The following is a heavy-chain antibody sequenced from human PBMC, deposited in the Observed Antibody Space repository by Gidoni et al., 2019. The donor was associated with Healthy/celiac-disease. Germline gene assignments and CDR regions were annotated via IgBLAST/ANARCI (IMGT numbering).Heavy chain of an antibody. V-gene: IGHV3-23*01. CDR1: GFTSSSYA. CDR3: AKAEGIVVVTAIPYY. J-gene: IGHJ4*02. Sequence: EVQLLESGGGLVQPGGSLRLFCAASGFTSSSYAMSWVRQAPGKGMEWVSAISGSGGSTYYADSVKGRFTISRDNSKNTLYLQMNSLRAEDTAVYYCAKAEGIVVVTAIPYYWGQGTLVTVSS. D-gene: IGHD2-21*02. CDR2: ISGSGGST.